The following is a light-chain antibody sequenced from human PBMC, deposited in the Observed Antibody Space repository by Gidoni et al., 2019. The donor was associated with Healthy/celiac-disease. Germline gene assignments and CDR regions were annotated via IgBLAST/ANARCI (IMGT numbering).Light chain of an antibody. CDR1: QSVSSN. CDR3: QQYNNWLRT. CDR2: GAS. V-gene: IGKV3-15*01. J-gene: IGKJ1*01. Sequence: EIVMTQSPATLSVSPGERATLSCRASQSVSSNLAWYQQKPGQAPRLLIYGASTRATGIPARFSGSGSGTEFTLTISSLQSEDFAVYYCQQYNNWLRTFGHXTKVEIK.